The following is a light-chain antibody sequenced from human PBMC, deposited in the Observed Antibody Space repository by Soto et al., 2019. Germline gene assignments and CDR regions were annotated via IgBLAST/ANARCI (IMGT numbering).Light chain of an antibody. V-gene: IGKV1-33*01. J-gene: IGKJ2*01. Sequence: DIQMTQSPSSLSASVGDRVTITCQASQDITNYLNWYQQKPGKAPKLLIYDASNLETGVPSRFSGSGSGTDFTFTISRLQPEDIATYYCPQYDNRPYTFGQGTKLEIK. CDR3: PQYDNRPYT. CDR2: DAS. CDR1: QDITNY.